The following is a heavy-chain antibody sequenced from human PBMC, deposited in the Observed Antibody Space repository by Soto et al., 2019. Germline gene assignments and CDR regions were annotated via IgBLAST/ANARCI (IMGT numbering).Heavy chain of an antibody. Sequence: GGSLRLSCAASGFTFRNNVLSWVRQAPGKGLDWVSGITGSGRDTYYADSVKGRFTISRDNSKNMVFLQMNSLRAEDKALYYCAKNGLYYSPSAIDSWGPGTLVTVSS. CDR3: AKNGLYYSPSAIDS. CDR1: GFTFRNNV. V-gene: IGHV3-23*01. D-gene: IGHD2-2*02. CDR2: ITGSGRDT. J-gene: IGHJ4*02.